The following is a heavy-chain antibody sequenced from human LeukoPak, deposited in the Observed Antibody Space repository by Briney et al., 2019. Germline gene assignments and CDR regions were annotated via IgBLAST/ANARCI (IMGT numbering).Heavy chain of an antibody. CDR1: GFTFNTYW. V-gene: IGHV3-74*01. J-gene: IGHJ4*02. CDR3: TKGGTVGFGS. CDR2: INSDGSST. Sequence: PGGSLRLSCAASGFTFNTYWMHWVRQSSGKGLVWVSRINSDGSSTTYADSVKGRFTISRDNAKNTVYLQMNSLRDEDTAVYYCTKGGTVGFGSWGQGTVVTVSS. D-gene: IGHD1-1*01.